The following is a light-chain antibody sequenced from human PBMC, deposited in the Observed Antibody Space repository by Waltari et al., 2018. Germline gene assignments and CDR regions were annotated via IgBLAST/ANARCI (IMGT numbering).Light chain of an antibody. V-gene: IGKV4-1*01. CDR3: QEYYGTPPDT. J-gene: IGKJ2*01. CDR1: QSVLYSSNNKNY. Sequence: DIVMTQSQDSLAVSLGERATINCKSSQSVLYSSNNKNYVAWYQQQPGQPPKLLIYWASTRESGVPDRFSGSGSGTDFTLTISSLQAEDVAVYYCQEYYGTPPDTFGQGTKLEIK. CDR2: WAS.